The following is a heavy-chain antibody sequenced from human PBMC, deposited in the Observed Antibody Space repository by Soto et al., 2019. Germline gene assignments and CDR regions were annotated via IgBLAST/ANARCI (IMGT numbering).Heavy chain of an antibody. D-gene: IGHD1-26*01. CDR2: LYYGGST. V-gene: IGHV4-39*01. J-gene: IGHJ5*02. CDR1: GGSINSDDSF. CDR3: ARQLPVGATSWFDP. Sequence: SETLSLTCSVSGGSINSDDSFWGWVRQSPGKGLEWIGSLYYGGSTFYNPSLKSRVTISLDTSKNQFSLRLASVTAADTAIYYCARQLPVGATSWFDPWGQGTLVTVSS.